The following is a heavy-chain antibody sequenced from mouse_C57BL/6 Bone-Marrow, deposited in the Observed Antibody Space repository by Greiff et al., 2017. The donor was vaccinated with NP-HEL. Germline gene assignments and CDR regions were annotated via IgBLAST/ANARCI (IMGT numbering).Heavy chain of an antibody. Sequence: QVQLQQPGAELVMPGASVKLSCKASGYTFTSYWMHWVKQRPGQGLEWIGEIDPSDSYTNYNQKFKGKSTLTVDKSSSTAYMQLSSLTSEDSAVYYCARYGYGSSSWFAYWGQGTLVTVSA. CDR3: ARYGYGSSSWFAY. J-gene: IGHJ3*01. V-gene: IGHV1-69*01. CDR1: GYTFTSYW. CDR2: IDPSDSYT. D-gene: IGHD1-1*01.